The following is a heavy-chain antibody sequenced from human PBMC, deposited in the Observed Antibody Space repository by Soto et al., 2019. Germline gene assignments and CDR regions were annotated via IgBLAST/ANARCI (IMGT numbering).Heavy chain of an antibody. CDR1: GGSISRGGYY. CDR2: IYYSGST. CDR3: ARGSGRSVSSDYVDGGTRPRYNYFDP. D-gene: IGHD4-17*01. Sequence: QVQLQESGPGLVKPSQTLSLSCTVSGGSISRGGYYWSWIRQLPGKGLEWIGYIYYSGSTYYNPSLKSRVTISVDTSEIHFSLKLRSVTAADTAVYYCARGSGRSVSSDYVDGGTRPRYNYFDPWGQGTLVTVSS. V-gene: IGHV4-31*03. J-gene: IGHJ5*02.